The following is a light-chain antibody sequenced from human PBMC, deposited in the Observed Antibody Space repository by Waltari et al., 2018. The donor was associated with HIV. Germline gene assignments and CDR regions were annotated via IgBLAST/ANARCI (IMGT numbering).Light chain of an antibody. Sequence: DIMMTQSPDSLAVSLGERATINCKSSQSLLYSSDNNTCLTWYQQKPGQPPKLLFYWASTRASGVPDRFSGSGSGTDYTLTISSLQAEDVAVYYCQQYYSTPRTFGQGTKVEIK. J-gene: IGKJ1*01. CDR2: WAS. CDR3: QQYYSTPRT. CDR1: QSLLYSSDNNTC. V-gene: IGKV4-1*01.